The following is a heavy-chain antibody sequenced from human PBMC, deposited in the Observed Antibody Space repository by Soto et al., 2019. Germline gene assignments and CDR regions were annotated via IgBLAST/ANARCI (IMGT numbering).Heavy chain of an antibody. CDR2: ISAYNGNT. Sequence: ASVKVSCKASGYRFASYAIGWVRQAPGQGLEWVGWISAYNGNTRYARKLQGRVTMTTDTSTSTAYMELRSLKSDDTAVYYCARERVTLVRGPQNWFDPWGQGTLVTVSS. J-gene: IGHJ5*02. V-gene: IGHV1-18*01. D-gene: IGHD3-10*01. CDR1: GYRFASYA. CDR3: ARERVTLVRGPQNWFDP.